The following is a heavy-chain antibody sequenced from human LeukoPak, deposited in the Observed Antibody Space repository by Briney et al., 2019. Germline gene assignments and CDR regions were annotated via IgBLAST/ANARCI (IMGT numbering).Heavy chain of an antibody. V-gene: IGHV4-34*01. CDR2: INHSGST. D-gene: IGHD3-10*01. J-gene: IGHJ4*02. Sequence: PSETLSLTCAVYGRSFSGYYWSWIRQPPGKGLEWIGEINHSGSTNYNPSLKSRVTISVDTSKNQFSLKLSSVTAADTAVYYCARGGVLYYWGQGTLVTVSS. CDR1: GRSFSGYY. CDR3: ARGGVLYY.